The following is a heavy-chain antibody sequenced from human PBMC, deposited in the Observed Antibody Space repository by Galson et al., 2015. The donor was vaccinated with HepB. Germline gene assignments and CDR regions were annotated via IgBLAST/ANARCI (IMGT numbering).Heavy chain of an antibody. CDR3: ARERRGGYYEHYGMDV. D-gene: IGHD3-10*01. CDR1: GFTFSSYW. V-gene: IGHV3-74*01. CDR2: INSDGSST. Sequence: SLRLSCAASGFTFSSYWMHWVRQAPGKGLVWVSRINSDGSSTSYADSVKGRFTISRDNAKNTLYLQMNSLRAEDTAVYYCARERRGGYYEHYGMDVWGQGTTVTVSS. J-gene: IGHJ6*02.